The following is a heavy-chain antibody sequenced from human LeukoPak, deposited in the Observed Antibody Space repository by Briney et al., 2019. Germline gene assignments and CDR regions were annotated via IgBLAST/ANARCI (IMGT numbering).Heavy chain of an antibody. J-gene: IGHJ5*02. V-gene: IGHV1-69*05. CDR3: AGGNCSSTSCSIWFDP. CDR1: GGTFISYA. D-gene: IGHD2-2*01. Sequence: SVTVSFTASGGTFISYAISWVRQAPGQGLEWMGGIIPIFGTANYAQKFQGRVTITTDESTSTAYMELSSLRSEDTAVYYCAGGNCSSTSCSIWFDPWGQGTLVTVSS. CDR2: IIPIFGTA.